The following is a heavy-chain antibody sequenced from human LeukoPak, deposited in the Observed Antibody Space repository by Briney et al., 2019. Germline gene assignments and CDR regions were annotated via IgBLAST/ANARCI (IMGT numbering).Heavy chain of an antibody. CDR2: ISISSNYI. V-gene: IGHV3-21*01. CDR1: GFTFSTYW. D-gene: IGHD5-18*01. CDR3: ARVDTAMAYRY. J-gene: IGHJ4*02. Sequence: GGSLRLSCAASGFTFSTYWMTWVRQAPGKGLEWVSSISISSNYIYYTDSVKGRFTISRDNAKNSLYLQMNSLRAEDTAVYYCARVDTAMAYRYWGQGTLVTVSS.